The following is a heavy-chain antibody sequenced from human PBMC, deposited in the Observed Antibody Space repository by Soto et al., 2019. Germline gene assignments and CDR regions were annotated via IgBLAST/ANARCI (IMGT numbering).Heavy chain of an antibody. CDR2: IIPIFGTA. V-gene: IGHV1-69*06. CDR1: GLTFSGYA. CDR3: ARAGIYGDYDYYSGMDV. D-gene: IGHD4-17*01. Sequence: SVKVSCKASGLTFSGYAISWVLQTPGQGLEWMGGIIPIFGTANYAQKFQGRVTITADKSTSTAYMELSRLRSEDTAVYYCARAGIYGDYDYYSGMDVWGQGTMVTVFS. J-gene: IGHJ6*01.